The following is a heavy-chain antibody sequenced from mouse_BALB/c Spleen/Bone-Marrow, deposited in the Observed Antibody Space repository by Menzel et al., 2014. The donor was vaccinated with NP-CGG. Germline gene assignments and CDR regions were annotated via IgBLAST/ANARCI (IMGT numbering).Heavy chain of an antibody. J-gene: IGHJ4*01. CDR2: ILPGSGST. CDR3: ARSDGYYYAMDY. D-gene: IGHD2-3*01. Sequence: VKLVESGAELMKPGASVKISSKATGYTFSSYWIEWVKQRPGYGLEWIGEILPGSGSTNYNEKFKGKATFTADTSSNTAYMQLSSLTSEDSAVYYCARSDGYYYAMDYWGRGTSVTVSS. V-gene: IGHV1-9*01. CDR1: GYTFSSYW.